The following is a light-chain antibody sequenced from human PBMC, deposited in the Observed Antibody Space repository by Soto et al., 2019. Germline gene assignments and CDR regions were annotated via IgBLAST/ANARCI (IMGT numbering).Light chain of an antibody. Sequence: EVVLTQSPGTLSLSPGERATLSCRASQSVDTRYLAWYQQKHGQAPRLLIHDASSRASGIPDRFSGSGSGTDFTLTISRREPEDFAVYYCQLYGSSPPPFGQGTKVEIK. CDR1: QSVDTRY. J-gene: IGKJ2*01. V-gene: IGKV3-20*01. CDR3: QLYGSSPPP. CDR2: DAS.